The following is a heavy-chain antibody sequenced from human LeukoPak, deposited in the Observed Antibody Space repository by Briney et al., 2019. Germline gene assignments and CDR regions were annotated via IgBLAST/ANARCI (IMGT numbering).Heavy chain of an antibody. Sequence: GASVKVSCKASGGTFSSYAISWVRQAPGQGLEWMGGIIPIFGTANYAQKFQGRVTITTDESTSTAYMELSSLRSEDTAVYYCARGRVAAAGTEFDYWGQGTLVTVSS. CDR2: IIPIFGTA. D-gene: IGHD6-13*01. CDR3: ARGRVAAAGTEFDY. V-gene: IGHV1-69*05. CDR1: GGTFSSYA. J-gene: IGHJ4*02.